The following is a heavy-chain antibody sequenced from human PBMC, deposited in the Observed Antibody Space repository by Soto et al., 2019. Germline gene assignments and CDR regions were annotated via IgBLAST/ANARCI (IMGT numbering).Heavy chain of an antibody. CDR1: GGTFSSYT. D-gene: IGHD6-19*01. J-gene: IGHJ3*02. V-gene: IGHV1-69*08. CDR3: ARDQGVAVAGTTGAFDI. CDR2: IIPILGIA. Sequence: QVQLVQSGAEVKKPGSSVKVSCKASGGTFSSYTISWVRQAPGQGLEWMGRIIPILGIANYAQKFQGRVTMTADKSTSTAYMALSSLRSEDTAVYYCARDQGVAVAGTTGAFDIWGQGTMVTVSS.